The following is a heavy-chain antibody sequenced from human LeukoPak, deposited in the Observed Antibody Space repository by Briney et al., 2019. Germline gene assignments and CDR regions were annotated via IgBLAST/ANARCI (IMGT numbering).Heavy chain of an antibody. J-gene: IGHJ5*02. V-gene: IGHV4-34*01. Sequence: PSETLSLTYAVYGGSFSGYYGSWIRQPPGKGLEWIGEINHSGSTNYNPSLKSRVTISVDTSKNQFSLKLSSVTAADTAVYYCATRYHTIFGVVTPFDPWGQGTLVTVSS. CDR3: ATRYHTIFGVVTPFDP. CDR1: GGSFSGYY. D-gene: IGHD3-3*01. CDR2: INHSGST.